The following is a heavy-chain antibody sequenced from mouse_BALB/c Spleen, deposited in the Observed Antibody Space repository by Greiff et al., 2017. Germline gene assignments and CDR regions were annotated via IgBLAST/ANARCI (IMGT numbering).Heavy chain of an antibody. CDR1: GFTFSSFG. Sequence: EVKVEESGGGLVQPGGSRKLSCAASGFTFSSFGMHWVRQAPEKGLEWVAYISSGSSTIYYADTVKGRFTISRDNPKNTLFLQMTSLRSEDTAMYYCARSGSPEDSSGYGFAYWGQGTLVTVSA. CDR3: ARSGSPEDSSGYGFAY. V-gene: IGHV5-17*02. CDR2: ISSGSSTI. J-gene: IGHJ3*01. D-gene: IGHD3-2*01.